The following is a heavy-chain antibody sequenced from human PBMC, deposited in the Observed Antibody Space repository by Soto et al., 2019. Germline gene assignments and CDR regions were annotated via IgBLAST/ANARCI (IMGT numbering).Heavy chain of an antibody. CDR2: INHTGST. CDR1: GGSFSGYY. V-gene: IGHV4-34*01. CDR3: ARDYAGIVATWDDYGDYFDY. D-gene: IGHD5-12*01. Sequence: SETLSLTCAVYGGSFSGYYWSWIRQPPGKGLEWIGEINHTGSTSYNASLKSRVTISVDTSKNQFSLNLSSVTAADTAVYYCARDYAGIVATWDDYGDYFDYWGQGTLVTGSS. J-gene: IGHJ4*02.